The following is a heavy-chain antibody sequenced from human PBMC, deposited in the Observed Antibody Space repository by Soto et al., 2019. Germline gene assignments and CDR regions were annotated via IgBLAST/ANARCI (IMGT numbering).Heavy chain of an antibody. J-gene: IGHJ4*02. Sequence: EVQLLVSGGGLVQPGGSLRLSCEASGFTFSSYAMTWVRQAPGKGPEWVSASGSGGRAFYSDSVKGRFTISRDNSRNTLYLQLHSLRVDDTAVYFCAKATGTTLYWGQGTLVTVSS. V-gene: IGHV3-23*01. CDR3: AKATGTTLY. D-gene: IGHD1-1*01. CDR1: GFTFSSYA. CDR2: SGSGGRA.